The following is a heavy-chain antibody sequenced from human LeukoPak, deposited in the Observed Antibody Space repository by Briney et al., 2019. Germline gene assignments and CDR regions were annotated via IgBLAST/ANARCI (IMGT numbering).Heavy chain of an antibody. D-gene: IGHD3-9*01. Sequence: SQTLSLTCTVSGGSISSGDYYWSWIRQPPGTGLEWIGYIYYSGSTYYNPSLKSRVTISVDTSKNQFSLKLSSVTAADTAAYYCAREYYDILTGYYRGFDYWGQGTLVTVSS. CDR1: GGSISSGDYY. J-gene: IGHJ4*02. CDR2: IYYSGST. V-gene: IGHV4-30-4*08. CDR3: AREYYDILTGYYRGFDY.